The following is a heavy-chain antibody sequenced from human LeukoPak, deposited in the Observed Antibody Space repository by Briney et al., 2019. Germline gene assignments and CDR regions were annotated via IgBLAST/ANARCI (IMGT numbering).Heavy chain of an antibody. CDR2: IYYSGST. D-gene: IGHD2-15*01. J-gene: IGHJ3*02. V-gene: IGHV4-59*01. CDR1: GGSISSDY. Sequence: SETLSLTSTVSGGSISSDYWSWIRQPPGKGLEWIGYIYYSGSTNYNPSLKSRVTISVDTSKNQFSLKLSSVTAADTAVYYCARVPAEKYAFDIGGQGTMVTVSS. CDR3: ARVPAEKYAFDI.